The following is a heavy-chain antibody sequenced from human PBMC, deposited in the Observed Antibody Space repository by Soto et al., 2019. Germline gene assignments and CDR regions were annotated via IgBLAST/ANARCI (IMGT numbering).Heavy chain of an antibody. CDR2: IYYSGST. V-gene: IGHV4-59*01. CDR1: GGSISSYY. J-gene: IGHJ6*02. Sequence: ETLSLTCTVSGGSISSYYWSWIRQPPGKGLEWIGYIYYSGSTNYNPSLKSRVTISVDTSKNQFSLKLSSVTAADTAVYYCARVVGGSSWEPYYYYYGMDVWGQGTTVTVSS. D-gene: IGHD6-13*01. CDR3: ARVVGGSSWEPYYYYYGMDV.